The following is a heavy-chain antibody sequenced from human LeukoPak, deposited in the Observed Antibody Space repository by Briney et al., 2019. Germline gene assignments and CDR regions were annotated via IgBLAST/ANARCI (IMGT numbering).Heavy chain of an antibody. CDR3: ARESHYYGMDV. J-gene: IGHJ6*02. V-gene: IGHV4-31*03. CDR2: IYYSGST. Sequence: SETLSLTCTVSGGSISSGGYYWSWIRQDPGKGLEWIGYIYYSGSTYYHPSLKSRVTISVDTSKNQFPLKLSSVTAADTAVYYCARESHYYGMDVWGQGTTVTVSS. CDR1: GGSISSGGYY.